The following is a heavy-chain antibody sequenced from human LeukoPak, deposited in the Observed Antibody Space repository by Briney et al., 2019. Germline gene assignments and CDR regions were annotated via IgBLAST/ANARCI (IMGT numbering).Heavy chain of an antibody. D-gene: IGHD1-14*01. J-gene: IGHJ4*02. V-gene: IGHV3-30*18. CDR1: GFTFSRYG. CDR3: AKDRRNDFDY. CDR2: ISNDGRKK. Sequence: GGSLRLSCAASGFTFSRYGMHWVRQAPGMGLEWVAVISNDGRKKDYVDSVKGRFTISRDNAKNSLYLQMNSLRGDDTALYYCAKDRRNDFDYWGQGTLVTVSS.